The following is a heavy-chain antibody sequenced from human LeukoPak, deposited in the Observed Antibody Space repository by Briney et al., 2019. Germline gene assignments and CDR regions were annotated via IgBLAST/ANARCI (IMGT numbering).Heavy chain of an antibody. Sequence: ETLSLTCTVSGGSVSSNYMSWVRQAPGKGLEWVSVIYSGGSTYYADSVKGRFTISRDNSKNTLYLQMDSLRAEDTAVYYCAREWDPQTPYFDYWGQGTLVTVSS. V-gene: IGHV3-53*05. D-gene: IGHD1-26*01. CDR1: GGSVSSNY. J-gene: IGHJ4*02. CDR2: IYSGGST. CDR3: AREWDPQTPYFDY.